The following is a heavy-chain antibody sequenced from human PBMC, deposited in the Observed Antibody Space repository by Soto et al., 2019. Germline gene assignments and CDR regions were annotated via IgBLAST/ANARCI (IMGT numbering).Heavy chain of an antibody. CDR1: GFSFSDYE. Sequence: GGSLRLSCEASGFSFSDYEMNWVRQFPGEGLEWVAYIARDGETTFYADSVEGRFVVSRDNAKNSLFLQMDRLTGDDTSVYFCASDTPSAELDYWGQGSLVTVSS. V-gene: IGHV3-48*03. CDR3: ASDTPSAELDY. D-gene: IGHD1-1*01. J-gene: IGHJ4*02. CDR2: IARDGETT.